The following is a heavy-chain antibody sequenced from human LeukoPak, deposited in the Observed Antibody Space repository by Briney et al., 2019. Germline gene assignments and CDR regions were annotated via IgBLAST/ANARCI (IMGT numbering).Heavy chain of an antibody. CDR1: GGTFSIYG. CDR2: IIPVYGTT. D-gene: IGHD1-1*01. Sequence: SVKVSCKASGGTFSIYGVTWVRQAPGQGLEWMGGIIPVYGTTNYAQKFQGRVTITTDESTSTVYMELSSLRSEDTAIYYCATNLVVEYWITYMDVWGKGTTVTVPS. V-gene: IGHV1-69*05. CDR3: ATNLVVEYWITYMDV. J-gene: IGHJ6*03.